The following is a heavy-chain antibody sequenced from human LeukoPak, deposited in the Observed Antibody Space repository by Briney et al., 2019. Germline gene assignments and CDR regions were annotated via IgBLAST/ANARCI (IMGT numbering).Heavy chain of an antibody. CDR2: ISGSGSTI. J-gene: IGHJ4*02. D-gene: IGHD3-22*01. V-gene: IGHV3-48*03. Sequence: GGSLRLSCAASGFTFSSYEMNWVRQAPGKGLEWVSYISGSGSTIYYADSVKGRFTISRDNAKNSLYLQMNSLRPEDTAVYYCTKDARNYHDSSTYYWRYFDYWGQGTLVIVSS. CDR3: TKDARNYHDSSTYYWRYFDY. CDR1: GFTFSSYE.